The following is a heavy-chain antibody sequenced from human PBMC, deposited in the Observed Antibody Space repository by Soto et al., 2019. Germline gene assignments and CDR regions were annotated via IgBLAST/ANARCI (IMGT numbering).Heavy chain of an antibody. V-gene: IGHV3-33*01. CDR1: GFTFSSYD. D-gene: IGHD6-13*01. CDR2: IWYDGSYK. J-gene: IGHJ4*02. CDR3: AREGYISSWHLEAY. Sequence: QVQLVESGGGVDQPGRSLRLSCAASGFTFSSYDMHWVRKAPGKGLEWVAVIWYDGSYKYYADSVKGRFTISRDNSKNTLYLQMNSLRAEDTAVYYCAREGYISSWHLEAYWGQGTLVTVSS.